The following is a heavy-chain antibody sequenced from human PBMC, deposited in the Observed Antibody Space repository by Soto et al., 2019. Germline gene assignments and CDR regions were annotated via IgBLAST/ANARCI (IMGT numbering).Heavy chain of an antibody. D-gene: IGHD5-18*01. V-gene: IGHV4-59*01. Sequence: WETLSLTCTVSGASMSSYYWSWIRQPPGKGLECIGYIYTSGDINYSPSLKSRATISLDTSKNQFSLNLRSVTAADTAVYYCASTARVFAYWGQGTLVTVSS. CDR2: IYTSGDI. J-gene: IGHJ4*02. CDR1: GASMSSYY. CDR3: ASTARVFAY.